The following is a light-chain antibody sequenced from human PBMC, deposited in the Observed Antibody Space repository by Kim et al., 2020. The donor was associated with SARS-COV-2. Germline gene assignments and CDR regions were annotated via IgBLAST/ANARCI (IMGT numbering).Light chain of an antibody. V-gene: IGLV3-19*01. CDR3: NSRDSSGNHLV. Sequence: ALGQTVRITCQGDSLRSYYASWYQQKPGQAPVLVIYGKNNRPSGIPDRFSGSSSGNTASLTITGAQAEDEADYYYNSRDSSGNHLVFGGGTKLTVL. CDR2: GKN. J-gene: IGLJ3*02. CDR1: SLRSYY.